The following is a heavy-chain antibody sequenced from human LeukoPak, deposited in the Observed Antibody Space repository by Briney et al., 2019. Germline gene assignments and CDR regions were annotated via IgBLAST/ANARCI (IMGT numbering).Heavy chain of an antibody. Sequence: GGSLRLSCAASGFTFTTYGMTWVRQAPGKGLEWVSAIGAGGSNKYYADSVKGRFTISRDNSKSTLFLQMNSLRAEDTAVYYCAKTPKNCDSSGGGGFDCLGQGTLVTVSS. J-gene: IGHJ4*02. CDR2: IGAGGSNK. V-gene: IGHV3-23*01. D-gene: IGHD2-15*01. CDR1: GFTFTTYG. CDR3: AKTPKNCDSSGGGGFDC.